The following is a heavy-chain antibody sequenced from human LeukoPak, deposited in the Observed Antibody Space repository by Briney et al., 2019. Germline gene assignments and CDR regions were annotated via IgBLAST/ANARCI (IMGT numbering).Heavy chain of an antibody. CDR1: GFTFSRYG. CDR2: IWYDGSNK. V-gene: IGHV3-33*01. CDR3: ARRGTSRSSYYFDY. Sequence: GRSLRLSCAASGFTFSRYGMHWVRQAPGKGLEWVAVIWYDGSNKYYADSVKGRFTISRDNSKNTLYLQMNSLRAEDTAVYYCARRGTSRSSYYFDYWGQGTLVTVSS. J-gene: IGHJ4*02.